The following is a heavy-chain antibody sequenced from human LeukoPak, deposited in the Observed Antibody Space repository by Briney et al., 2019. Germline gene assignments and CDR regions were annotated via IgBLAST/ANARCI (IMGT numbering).Heavy chain of an antibody. CDR2: ISDTGATT. Sequence: PGGSLRLSCAGSGFTFSSYAMSWVRQAPGKGLEWVSAISDTGATTYDADSVKVRFTISRDNSRSTLYLQMNSLRAEDTALYYCAKDTSIGRYCTNGVCSPFDYWGQGTLVTVSS. CDR3: AKDTSIGRYCTNGVCSPFDY. V-gene: IGHV3-23*01. J-gene: IGHJ4*02. D-gene: IGHD2-8*01. CDR1: GFTFSSYA.